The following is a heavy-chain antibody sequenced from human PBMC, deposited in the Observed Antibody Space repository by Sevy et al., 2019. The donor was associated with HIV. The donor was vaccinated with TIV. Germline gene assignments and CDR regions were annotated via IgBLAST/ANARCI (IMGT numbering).Heavy chain of an antibody. CDR1: GFTLSDYY. J-gene: IGHJ6*02. V-gene: IGHV3-11*01. D-gene: IGHD4-17*01. Sequence: GGSLRLSCAGSGFTLSDYYMSWIRQAPGKGLQWISYISGSGDAIYYADSVKGRFTISRDNAKNSVYLKMNSLRAEDTAVYYCARDHVKDGDLGDYYYFAMDVWGQGTTVTVSS. CDR2: ISGSGDAI. CDR3: ARDHVKDGDLGDYYYFAMDV.